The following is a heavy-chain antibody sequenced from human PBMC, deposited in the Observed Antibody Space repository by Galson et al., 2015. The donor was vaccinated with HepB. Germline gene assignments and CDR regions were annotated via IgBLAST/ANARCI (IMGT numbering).Heavy chain of an antibody. CDR2: ISYDGSNK. J-gene: IGHJ4*02. Sequence: SLRLSCAASGFTFSSYGMHWVRQAPGKGLEWVAVISYDGSNKYYADSVKGRFTISRDNSKNTLYLQMNRLRAEDTAVYYCANLRTYCSSTSCPDYWGQGTLFTVSS. CDR1: GFTFSSYG. D-gene: IGHD2-2*01. CDR3: ANLRTYCSSTSCPDY. V-gene: IGHV3-30*18.